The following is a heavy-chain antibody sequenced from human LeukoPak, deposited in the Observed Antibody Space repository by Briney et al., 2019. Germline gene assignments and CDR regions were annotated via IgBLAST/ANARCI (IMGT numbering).Heavy chain of an antibody. D-gene: IGHD2-2*02. CDR3: AKGDIMDIVVVPAAIRVYYFDY. V-gene: IGHV1-24*01. CDR2: FDPEDGET. J-gene: IGHJ4*02. Sequence: GASVKVSCKVSGYTLTELSMHWVRQAPGKGLEWMGGFDPEDGETIYAQKFQGRVTMTEGTSTDTAYMELSSLRSEDTAVYYCAKGDIMDIVVVPAAIRVYYFDYWGQGTLVTVSS. CDR1: GYTLTELS.